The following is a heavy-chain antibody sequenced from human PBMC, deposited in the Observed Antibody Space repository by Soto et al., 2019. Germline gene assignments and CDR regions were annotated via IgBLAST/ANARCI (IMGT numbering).Heavy chain of an antibody. V-gene: IGHV3-33*01. CDR1: GFTFSSYG. CDR3: ARDSSSSLRYYYYYGMDV. Sequence: PGGSLRLSCAASGFTFSSYGMHWVRHAPGKGLEWVAVIWYDGSNKYYADSVKGRFTISRDNSKNTLYLQMNSLRAEDTAVYYCARDSSSSLRYYYYYGMDVWGQGTTVTVSS. D-gene: IGHD6-6*01. J-gene: IGHJ6*02. CDR2: IWYDGSNK.